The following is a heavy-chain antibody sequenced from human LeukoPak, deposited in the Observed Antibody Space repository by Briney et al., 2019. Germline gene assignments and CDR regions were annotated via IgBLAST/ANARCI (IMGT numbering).Heavy chain of an antibody. CDR3: ARDFEQWLVRWDY. J-gene: IGHJ4*02. V-gene: IGHV1-2*02. D-gene: IGHD6-19*01. Sequence: ASVTVSCKASGYTFTGYYMHWVRQAPGQGLAWMGWINPNSGGTNHAQKFQGRVTMTRDTSISTAYMELSRLRSDDTAVYYCARDFEQWLVRWDYWGQGTLVTVSS. CDR2: INPNSGGT. CDR1: GYTFTGYY.